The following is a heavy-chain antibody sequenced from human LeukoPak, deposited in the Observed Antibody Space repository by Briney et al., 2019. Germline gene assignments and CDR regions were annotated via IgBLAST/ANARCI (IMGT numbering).Heavy chain of an antibody. CDR1: RGSISSYY. J-gene: IGHJ6*03. V-gene: IGHV4-59*01. CDR2: IYYSWRT. CDR3: ARTTEGGYTYDYFYYYYMDV. Sequence: SETLSLTCTVSRGSISSYYWSWIRQPPGKGLEWIGYIYYSWRTNYKSSLKSRVTISVDTSKNQFSLKLSSVTAADTAVYYCARTTEGGYTYDYFYYYYMDVWGKGTTVTIS. D-gene: IGHD5-18*01.